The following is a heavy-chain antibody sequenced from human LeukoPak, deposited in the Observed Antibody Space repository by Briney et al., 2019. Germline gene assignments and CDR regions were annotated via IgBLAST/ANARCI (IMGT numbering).Heavy chain of an antibody. CDR1: GYTFTSYG. CDR2: ISAYNGNT. CDR3: ARYFDWAYYYYMDV. V-gene: IGHV1-18*01. J-gene: IGHJ6*03. D-gene: IGHD3-9*01. Sequence: ASVKVSCTASGYTFTSYGISWVRQAPGQGLEWMGWISAYNGNTNYAQKVQGRVTMTTDTSTSTAYMELRSLRSDDTAVYYCARYFDWAYYYYMDVWGKGTTVTVSS.